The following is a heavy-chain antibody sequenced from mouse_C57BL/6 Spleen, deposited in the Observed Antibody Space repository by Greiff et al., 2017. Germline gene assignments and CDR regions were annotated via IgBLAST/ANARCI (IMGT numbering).Heavy chain of an antibody. CDR1: GFSLTSFG. Sequence: VQLQVSGPGLVAPSQSLSITRTVSGFSLTSFGVDRVRQPPGKGLEWLGVLWGGGSTNYNSALMSRLSISQDNSSSQVFLKMNNLHTDDTGMYYCATHYYGSSPWFAYWGRGTLVTVSA. CDR3: ATHYYGSSPWFAY. J-gene: IGHJ3*01. D-gene: IGHD1-1*01. V-gene: IGHV2-9*01. CDR2: LWGGGST.